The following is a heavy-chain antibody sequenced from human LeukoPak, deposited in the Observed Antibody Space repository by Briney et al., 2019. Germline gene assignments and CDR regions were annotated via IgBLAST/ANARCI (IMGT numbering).Heavy chain of an antibody. Sequence: PSETLSLTCTVSGGSISSYYWSWIRQPPGKGLEWIGYLYYSGSPNYNPSLKSRVTISVDTSKNQFSLKLSSVTAADTAVYYCARGGFGGRGYCSSTSCRYKNWFDPWGQGTLVTVSS. V-gene: IGHV4-59*01. CDR1: GGSISSYY. D-gene: IGHD2-2*01. J-gene: IGHJ5*02. CDR2: LYYSGSP. CDR3: ARGGFGGRGYCSSTSCRYKNWFDP.